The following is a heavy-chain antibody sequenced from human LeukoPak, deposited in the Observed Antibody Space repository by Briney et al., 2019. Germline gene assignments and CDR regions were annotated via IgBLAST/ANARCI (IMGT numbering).Heavy chain of an antibody. Sequence: GASVKVSCKASGYTFAGYHMYWVRQAPGQGLEWMGWVNPSSGGTRYAQKYQGRVTMTRDTSISTAYMELSRLTSDDTAMYYCARVLTPTVVTSNFDYWGQGTLVTVSS. CDR1: GYTFAGYH. J-gene: IGHJ4*02. CDR2: VNPSSGGT. CDR3: ARVLTPTVVTSNFDY. D-gene: IGHD4-23*01. V-gene: IGHV1-2*02.